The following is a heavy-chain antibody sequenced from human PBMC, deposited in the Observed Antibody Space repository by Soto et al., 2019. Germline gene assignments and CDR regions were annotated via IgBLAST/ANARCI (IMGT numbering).Heavy chain of an antibody. Sequence: QITLKESGPTPVKPTQTLTLTCIFSGFSLSTSGEGVGWIRQPPGKALERLASIYWDDDERYSPSLKSRLTITKDNSKIPVVLTMTNIDPEDTATYNCAHSHYYGSCCYRPLDTFDVWGQGTMVTVSS. CDR1: GFSLSTSGEG. V-gene: IGHV2-5*02. D-gene: IGHD3-10*01. J-gene: IGHJ3*01. CDR2: IYWDDDE. CDR3: AHSHYYGSCCYRPLDTFDV.